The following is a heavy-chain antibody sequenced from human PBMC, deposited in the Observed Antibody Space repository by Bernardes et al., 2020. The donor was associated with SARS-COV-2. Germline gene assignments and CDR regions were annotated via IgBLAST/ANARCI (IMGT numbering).Heavy chain of an antibody. V-gene: IGHV4-31*03. CDR3: ARVYSSGWRSRYYFDY. CDR1: GGSISSGGYY. Sequence: SETLSLTCTVSGGSISSGGYYWSWIRQHPGKGLEWIGYIYYSGSTYYNPSLKSRVTISVDTSKNQFSLKLRSVTAADTAVYYCARVYSSGWRSRYYFDYWGQGTTVTVSS. CDR2: IYYSGST. D-gene: IGHD6-19*01. J-gene: IGHJ4*03.